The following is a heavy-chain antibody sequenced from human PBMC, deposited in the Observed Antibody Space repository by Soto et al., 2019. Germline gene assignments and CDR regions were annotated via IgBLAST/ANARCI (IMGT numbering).Heavy chain of an antibody. CDR3: ARRDSSTWSYYYYMDV. V-gene: IGHV4-34*01. J-gene: IGHJ6*03. Sequence: PSAPLSLTCAVYGGSFSGYYWSWIRQPPGKGLEWIGEINHSGSTNYNPSLKSRVTISIDTSKSQFSLKLSSVTAADTAVYYCARRDSSTWSYYYYMDVWGKGTTVTVSS. CDR2: INHSGST. CDR1: GGSFSGYY. D-gene: IGHD6-13*01.